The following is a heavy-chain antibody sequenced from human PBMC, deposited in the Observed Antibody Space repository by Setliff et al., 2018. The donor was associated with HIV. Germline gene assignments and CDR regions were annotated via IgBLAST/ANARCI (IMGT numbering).Heavy chain of an antibody. Sequence: SETLSLTCKVSGDSISSGGYYWTWIRQPAGKGLEWIGRIYTSGSIHYNPSLKSRVTISVDTSKNQFSLKVSSVNAPDTAVYFCAREDGEYTSSPRWFDPWGQGTQVTVSS. CDR3: AREDGEYTSSPRWFDP. D-gene: IGHD6-13*01. CDR2: IYTSGSI. J-gene: IGHJ5*02. CDR1: GDSISSGGYY. V-gene: IGHV4-61*02.